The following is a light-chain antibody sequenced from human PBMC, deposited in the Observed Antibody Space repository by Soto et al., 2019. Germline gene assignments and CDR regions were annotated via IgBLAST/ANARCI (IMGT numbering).Light chain of an antibody. J-gene: IGKJ1*01. CDR2: GVF. Sequence: IVLTQSPGTLSLSPGEGATLSCRASQSLTNTFLTWYQHKPGQAPRLLIYGVFSRATGVPDRFSGSGSGTHFTLSISRLEPEDSAVYFCQQYAYSPRTFGQGTKVEVK. CDR3: QQYAYSPRT. CDR1: QSLTNTF. V-gene: IGKV3-20*01.